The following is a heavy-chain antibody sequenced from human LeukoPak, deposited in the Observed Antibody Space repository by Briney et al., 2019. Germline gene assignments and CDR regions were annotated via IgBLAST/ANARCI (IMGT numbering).Heavy chain of an antibody. V-gene: IGHV4-61*02. J-gene: IGHJ5*02. CDR2: MYNSGRT. CDR1: GGSISRGSYY. Sequence: PSETLSLTCTVSGGSISRGSYYWNWIRQPAGKGLEWIGCMYNSGRTNYNPSLKSRATISLDTSKNQFSLKLSSVTAADTAVYYCAREGVAMVRGVIPKEAWGWFDPWGQGTLVTVSS. CDR3: AREGVAMVRGVIPKEAWGWFDP. D-gene: IGHD3-10*01.